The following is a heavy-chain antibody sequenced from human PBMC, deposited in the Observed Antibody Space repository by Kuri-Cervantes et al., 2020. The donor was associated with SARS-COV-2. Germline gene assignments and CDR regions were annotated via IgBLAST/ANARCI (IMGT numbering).Heavy chain of an antibody. J-gene: IGHJ6*03. CDR2: IYTSDST. CDR3: ARDYPAYYYYMNA. Sequence: SETLSLTCTVSGASISSFYWNWIRQPAGKELEWIGRIYTSDSTDYNPSLKSRVTMSVDTSRNQVSLKLSSVTAADTAVYHCARDYPAYYYYMNAWGKGTTVTVSS. V-gene: IGHV4-4*07. CDR1: GASISSFY.